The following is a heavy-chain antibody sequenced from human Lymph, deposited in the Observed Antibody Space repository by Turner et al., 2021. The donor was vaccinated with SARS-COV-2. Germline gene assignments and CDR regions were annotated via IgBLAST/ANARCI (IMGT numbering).Heavy chain of an antibody. Sequence: QVQLVQSGAEVKKPGSSVKVSCKASGGTFSSYAISWLRQAPGQGLEWMGGIIPILGLANYSQKFQGRVTITADKSTTTVYMKLSSLRSEDTAVYYCARDRTGPLGYWGQGTLVTVSS. D-gene: IGHD1-1*01. CDR2: IIPILGLA. V-gene: IGHV1-69*10. J-gene: IGHJ4*02. CDR3: ARDRTGPLGY. CDR1: GGTFSSYA.